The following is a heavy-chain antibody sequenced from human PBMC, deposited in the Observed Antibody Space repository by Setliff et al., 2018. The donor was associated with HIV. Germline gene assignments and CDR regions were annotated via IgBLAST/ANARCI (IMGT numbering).Heavy chain of an antibody. Sequence: KPSETLSLTCAVYGGSFSGYYWSWIRQPPGKGLEWTGEINHSGSTNYNPSLKSRVTISVDTSKNQFSLRLSSVTAVDTAVYYCARGRDYYGSGSYFNGRANSYYFMDVWGKGTTVTVSS. CDR1: GGSFSGYY. D-gene: IGHD3-10*01. V-gene: IGHV4-34*01. CDR2: INHSGST. J-gene: IGHJ6*03. CDR3: ARGRDYYGSGSYFNGRANSYYFMDV.